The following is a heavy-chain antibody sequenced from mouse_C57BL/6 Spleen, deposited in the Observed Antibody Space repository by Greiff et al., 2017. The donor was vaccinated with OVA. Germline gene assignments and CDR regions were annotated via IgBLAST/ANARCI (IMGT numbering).Heavy chain of an antibody. Sequence: QVQLQQPGAELVRPGTSVKLSCKASGYTFTSYWMHWVKQRPGQGLAWIGVIDPSDSYTNYNQKFKGKATLTVDTSSSTAYMQLSSLTSEDSAVYYCARLEKLFAYWGQGTLVTVSA. CDR3: ARLEKLFAY. J-gene: IGHJ3*01. CDR1: GYTFTSYW. V-gene: IGHV1-59*01. CDR2: IDPSDSYT.